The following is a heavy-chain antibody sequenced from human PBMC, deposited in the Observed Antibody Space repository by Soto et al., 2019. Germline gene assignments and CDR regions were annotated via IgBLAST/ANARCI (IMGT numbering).Heavy chain of an antibody. D-gene: IGHD2-2*01. Sequence: GASVKVSCKASGYTFTSYAINWVRQATGQGLEWMGGINPNIGTANYAQKFQGRVTITADESTSTAYMELRSLRSDDTAVYYCARLQKPTLVPAATQDAFDIWGQGTMVTVSS. CDR1: GYTFTSYA. V-gene: IGHV1-69*13. CDR3: ARLQKPTLVPAATQDAFDI. J-gene: IGHJ3*02. CDR2: INPNIGTA.